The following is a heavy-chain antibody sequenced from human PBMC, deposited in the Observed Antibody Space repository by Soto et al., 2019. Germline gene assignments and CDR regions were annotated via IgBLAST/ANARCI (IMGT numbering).Heavy chain of an antibody. V-gene: IGHV3-33*01. CDR2: IWYDGSNK. D-gene: IGHD6-13*01. CDR1: GFTFSSYG. Sequence: GGSLRLSCAASGFTFSSYGMHWVRQAPGKGLEWVAVIWYDGSNKYYADSVKGRFTISRDNSKNTLYLQMNSLRAEDTAVYYCASAYRYSSSSDYWGQGTLVTVS. J-gene: IGHJ4*02. CDR3: ASAYRYSSSSDY.